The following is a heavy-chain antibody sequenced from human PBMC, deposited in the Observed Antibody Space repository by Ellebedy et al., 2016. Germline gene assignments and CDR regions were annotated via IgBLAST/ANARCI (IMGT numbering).Heavy chain of an antibody. CDR3: AKVRSPDFYKNIGLDV. CDR2: ISDDGNDK. J-gene: IGHJ6*02. CDR1: GFTFSRYA. Sequence: GESLKISXAASGFTFSRYAIQWVRQAPGKGLEWVSLISDDGNDKFYTDSVRGRFTISRDNAKIRVDLQMNSLRVEDTAVYYCAKVRSPDFYKNIGLDVWGQGTTVTVSS. D-gene: IGHD5-24*01. V-gene: IGHV3-30*18.